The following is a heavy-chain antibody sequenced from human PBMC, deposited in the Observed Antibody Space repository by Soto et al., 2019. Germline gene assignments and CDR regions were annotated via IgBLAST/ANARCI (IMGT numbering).Heavy chain of an antibody. J-gene: IGHJ6*02. Sequence: PGGSLRLSCAASGFTFSSYGMHWVHQAPGKGLEWVAVISYDGSNKYYADSVKGRFTISRDNSKNTLYLQMNSLRAEDTAVYYCAKEPYDFWSGYRTTDYYYGMDVWGQGTTVTVSS. CDR3: AKEPYDFWSGYRTTDYYYGMDV. CDR1: GFTFSSYG. D-gene: IGHD3-3*01. V-gene: IGHV3-30*18. CDR2: ISYDGSNK.